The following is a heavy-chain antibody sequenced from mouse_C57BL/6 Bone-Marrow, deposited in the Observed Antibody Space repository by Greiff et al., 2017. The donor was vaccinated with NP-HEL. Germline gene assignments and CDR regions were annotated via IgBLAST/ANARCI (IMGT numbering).Heavy chain of an antibody. CDR1: GYTFTSYW. V-gene: IGHV1-72*01. J-gene: IGHJ3*01. D-gene: IGHD2-4*01. CDR3: ARSGDYEFAY. CDR2: IDPNGGGS. Sequence: VQLQQPGAELVKPGASVKLSCKASGYTFTSYWMHWVKQRPGRVLSWIGRIDPNGGGSKSNESFTSKAPLTVDKPASKAYMQLSSLTAEDSAVYYCARSGDYEFAYWGQGTLVTVSA.